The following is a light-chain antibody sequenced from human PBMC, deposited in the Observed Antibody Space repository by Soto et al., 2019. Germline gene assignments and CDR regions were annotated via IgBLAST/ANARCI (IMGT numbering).Light chain of an antibody. CDR3: QQYGSSHMYT. Sequence: EIVLTQSPGTLFLSPGERATLSCRASQSVRSSYLAWYQQKPGQAPRLLIYGASSRATGIPDRFSGSGSGTDFTLTISRLEPEDFAVYYCQQYGSSHMYTFGQGTKLEIK. V-gene: IGKV3-20*01. CDR1: QSVRSSY. CDR2: GAS. J-gene: IGKJ2*01.